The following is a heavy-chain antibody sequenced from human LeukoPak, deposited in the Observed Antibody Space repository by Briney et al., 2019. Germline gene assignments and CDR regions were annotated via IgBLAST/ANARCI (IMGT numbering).Heavy chain of an antibody. CDR1: GFTFSSYS. CDR2: ISGSGGST. Sequence: PGGSLRLSCAASGFTFSSYSMNWVRQAPGKGLEWVSGISGSGGSTHYADSVKGRFTISRDNSKNTLYLQMNSLRAEDTAVYYCAISGGYWAWAHWGQGTLVTVSS. D-gene: IGHD1-26*01. V-gene: IGHV3-23*01. CDR3: AISGGYWAWAH. J-gene: IGHJ4*02.